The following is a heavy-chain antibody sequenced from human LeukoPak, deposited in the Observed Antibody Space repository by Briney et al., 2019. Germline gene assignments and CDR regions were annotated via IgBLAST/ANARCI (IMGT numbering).Heavy chain of an antibody. CDR2: ISSSGSTI. CDR3: AKDHWLNDHVHTAMEYYFDY. J-gene: IGHJ4*02. D-gene: IGHD5-18*01. V-gene: IGHV3-11*01. CDR1: GFTFSDYY. Sequence: PGGSLRLSCAAYGFTFSDYYMSWIRQAPGKGLEWVSYISSSGSTIYYADSVKGRFTISRDNAKNSLYLQMNSLRAEDTALYYCAKDHWLNDHVHTAMEYYFDYWGQGTLVTVSS.